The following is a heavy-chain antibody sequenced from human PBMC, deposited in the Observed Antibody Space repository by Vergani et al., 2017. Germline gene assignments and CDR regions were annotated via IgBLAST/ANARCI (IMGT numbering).Heavy chain of an antibody. D-gene: IGHD3-22*01. V-gene: IGHV5-10-1*01. Sequence: SPSFQGHVTISADKSISTAYLQWSSLKASDTAMYYCARRYYYDSSGLGDAFDIWGQGTMVTVSS. J-gene: IGHJ3*02. CDR3: ARRYYYDSSGLGDAFDI.